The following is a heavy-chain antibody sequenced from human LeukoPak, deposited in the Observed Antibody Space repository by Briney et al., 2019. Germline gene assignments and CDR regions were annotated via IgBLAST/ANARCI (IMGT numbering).Heavy chain of an antibody. CDR1: VGSISSGNW. D-gene: IGHD2-2*02. CDR2: IYHNGTP. V-gene: IGHV4/OR15-8*01. CDR3: ATAPILRGEGGEHYKYGMDV. Sequence: SETLSLTCGVSVGSISSGNWWSWVRQSPGKGLEWIGEIYHNGTPIYNPSLKSRVTISADTFKNHFSLKLTSVTAADTAVYYCATAPILRGEGGEHYKYGMDVWGQGTTVIVSS. J-gene: IGHJ6*02.